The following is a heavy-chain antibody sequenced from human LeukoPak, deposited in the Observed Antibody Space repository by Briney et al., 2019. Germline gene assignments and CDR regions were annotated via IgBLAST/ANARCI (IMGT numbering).Heavy chain of an antibody. CDR1: GGTFSSYA. V-gene: IGHV1-69*04. Sequence: ASVKVSCKASGGTFSSYAISWVRQAPGQGLEWMGRIIPILGIANYAQKFQGRVTITADKSTSTAYMELSSLRSEDTAVYYCARDPSAYGDSPFDYWGQGTLVTVSS. J-gene: IGHJ4*02. CDR2: IIPILGIA. CDR3: ARDPSAYGDSPFDY. D-gene: IGHD4-17*01.